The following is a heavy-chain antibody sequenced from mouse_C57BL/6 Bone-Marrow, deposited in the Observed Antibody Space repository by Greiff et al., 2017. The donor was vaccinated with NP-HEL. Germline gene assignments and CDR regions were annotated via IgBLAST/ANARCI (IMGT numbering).Heavy chain of an antibody. D-gene: IGHD2-1*01. Sequence: DVKLVESGGGLVKPGGSLKLSCAASGFTFSSYTMSWVRQTPEKRLEWVATISGGGGNTYYPDSVKGRFTISRDNAKNTLYLQMSSLRSEDTALYYCARHDGNWFAYWGQGTLVTVSA. CDR3: ARHDGNWFAY. J-gene: IGHJ3*01. CDR2: ISGGGGNT. V-gene: IGHV5-9*01. CDR1: GFTFSSYT.